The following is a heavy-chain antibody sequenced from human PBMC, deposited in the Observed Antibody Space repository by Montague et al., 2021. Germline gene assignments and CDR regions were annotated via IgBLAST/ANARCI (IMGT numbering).Heavy chain of an antibody. J-gene: IGHJ3*02. D-gene: IGHD6-13*01. CDR2: ITLDGSST. CDR3: ARNLASAAPGAFDI. CDR1: GLSFSSYW. Sequence: SLRLSCAASGLSFSSYWMHWVRQAPGKGLLWVSRITLDGSSTTFADSVKGRFTTSRDNAQATLYLQMNSLRVEDTAVYYCARNLASAAPGAFDIWGQGTMVTVSS. V-gene: IGHV3-74*01.